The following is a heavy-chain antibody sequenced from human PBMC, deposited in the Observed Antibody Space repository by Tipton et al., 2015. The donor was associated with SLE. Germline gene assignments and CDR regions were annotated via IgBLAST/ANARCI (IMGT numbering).Heavy chain of an antibody. CDR2: MNPNSGNT. J-gene: IGHJ3*02. Sequence: QLVQSGPEVKKPGASVKVSCKASGYTFTSYDINWVRQATGQGLEWMGWMNPNSGNTGYAQKFQGRVTITRNTSIGTACMELSSLRSEDTAVYYCARGFSGDWDDAFDIWGQGTMVTVSS. V-gene: IGHV1-8*03. CDR3: ARGFSGDWDDAFDI. CDR1: GYTFTSYD. D-gene: IGHD3/OR15-3a*01.